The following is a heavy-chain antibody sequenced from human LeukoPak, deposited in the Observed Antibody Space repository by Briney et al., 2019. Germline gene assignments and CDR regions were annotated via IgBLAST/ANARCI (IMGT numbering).Heavy chain of an antibody. V-gene: IGHV3-20*04. D-gene: IGHD3-16*01. CDR3: ARGYRSGEYFDY. CDR1: GFTFDDYG. J-gene: IGHJ4*02. Sequence: PGGSLRLSCAASGFTFDDYGMSWVRQAPGKGLEWVSGINWNGGSTGYADSVKGRFTISRDNAKNSLYLQMNSLRAEGTALYYCARGYRSGEYFDYWGQGTLVTVSS. CDR2: INWNGGST.